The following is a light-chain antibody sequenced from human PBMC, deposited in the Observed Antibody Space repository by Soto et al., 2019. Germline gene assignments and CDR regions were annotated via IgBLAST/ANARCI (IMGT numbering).Light chain of an antibody. V-gene: IGLV2-14*01. CDR1: SSDVGGYKF. Sequence: QSVLTQHASVSGSPGQSITISCTGISSDVGGYKFVSWYQQHPGRAPKVIMQEVSFRPSGVSDRFAASKSGNTASLTISGLLPEDEADYYCSSYTSDRTYVLFGGGTKVTVL. CDR3: SSYTSDRTYVL. CDR2: EVS. J-gene: IGLJ2*01.